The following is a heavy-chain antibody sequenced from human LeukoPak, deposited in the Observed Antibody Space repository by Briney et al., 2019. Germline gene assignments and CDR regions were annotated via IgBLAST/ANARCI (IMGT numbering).Heavy chain of an antibody. Sequence: SVKVSCKASGSTFSSYAISWVRQAPGQGLEWMGGIIPIFGTANYAQKFQGRVTITTDESTSTAYMELSSLRSEDTAVYYCARAGYYDSSGYYLYYFDYWGQGTLVTVSS. J-gene: IGHJ4*02. CDR2: IIPIFGTA. D-gene: IGHD3-22*01. CDR1: GSTFSSYA. V-gene: IGHV1-69*05. CDR3: ARAGYYDSSGYYLYYFDY.